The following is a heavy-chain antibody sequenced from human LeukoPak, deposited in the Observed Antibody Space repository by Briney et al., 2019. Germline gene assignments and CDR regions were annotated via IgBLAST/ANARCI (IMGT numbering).Heavy chain of an antibody. Sequence: HPGGSLRLSCAASGFTLSSYEMTGFRQAPGKGLEWVSYISSSGSTIYYADSVKGRFTISRDNAKNSLYLQMNSLRAEDTAVYYCAREDSSGYPSGGDYWGQGTLVTVSS. CDR3: AREDSSGYPSGGDY. D-gene: IGHD6-19*01. V-gene: IGHV3-48*03. CDR1: GFTLSSYE. CDR2: ISSSGSTI. J-gene: IGHJ4*02.